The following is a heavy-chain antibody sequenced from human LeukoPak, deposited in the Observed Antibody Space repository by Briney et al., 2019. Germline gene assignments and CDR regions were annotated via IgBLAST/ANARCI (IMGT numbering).Heavy chain of an antibody. CDR3: ARGVSITIFGVVIQYYYYGMDV. CDR2: INHSGST. V-gene: IGHV4-34*01. J-gene: IGHJ6*02. Sequence: ASETLSLTCTVSGGSISSYYWSWIRQPPGKGLEWIGEINHSGSTNYNPSLKSRVTISVDTSKNQFSLKLSSVTAADTAVYYCARGVSITIFGVVIQYYYYGMDVWGQGTTVTVSS. D-gene: IGHD3-3*01. CDR1: GGSISSYY.